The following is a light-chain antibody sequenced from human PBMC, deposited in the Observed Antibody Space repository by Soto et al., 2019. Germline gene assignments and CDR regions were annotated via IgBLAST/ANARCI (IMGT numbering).Light chain of an antibody. CDR3: HQYDSWT. V-gene: IGKV3-20*01. CDR1: QSFNSIY. J-gene: IGKJ1*01. Sequence: EIALTQSPGTLSLSPLERSSPSCRASQSFNSIYLAWYQQKPGQAPRLLIYGASSRATGIPDRFSGSGSGTDFTLTISRLEPEDFAVYYCHQYDSWTFGQGTKVDIK. CDR2: GAS.